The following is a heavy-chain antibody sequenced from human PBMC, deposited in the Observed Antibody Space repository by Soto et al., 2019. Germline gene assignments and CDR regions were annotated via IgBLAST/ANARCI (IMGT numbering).Heavy chain of an antibody. CDR1: GFTFSSYD. J-gene: IGHJ6*02. Sequence: GGSLRLSCAASGFTFSSYDMHWVCQATGKGLEWVSAFGTAVDTYYPGSVKSRFTISRENAKTSLYLQMNSLRAEDTAVYYCARVPRVFYYGMDVWGQGTTVTVSS. V-gene: IGHV3-13*01. CDR3: ARVPRVFYYGMDV. CDR2: FGTAVDT.